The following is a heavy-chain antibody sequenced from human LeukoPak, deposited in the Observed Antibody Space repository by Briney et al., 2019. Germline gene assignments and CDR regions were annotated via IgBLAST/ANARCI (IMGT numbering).Heavy chain of an antibody. CDR1: GASVSSSH. CDR3: SEGYFEPFDH. Sequence: SETLSLTCVVSGASVSSSHWNWIRQFPGKGLEWIGCLSHTGRTDYNPSLTSRVTISVDTSKNQVSLKLRSVTAADTAVYYCSEGYFEPFDHWGQGTLVTVSS. V-gene: IGHV4-59*02. CDR2: LSHTGRT. J-gene: IGHJ4*02. D-gene: IGHD2/OR15-2a*01.